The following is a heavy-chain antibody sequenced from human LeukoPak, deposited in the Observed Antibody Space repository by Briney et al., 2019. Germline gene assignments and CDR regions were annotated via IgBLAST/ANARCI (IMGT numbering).Heavy chain of an antibody. Sequence: ASVKVSCKASGYTFTSYDINWVRQATGQGLEWMGWVNPNSGNTGYAQKFQGRVAMTRNTSISTAYMELSSLRSEDTAVYYCARGTVCGSGGKCSGSWYYDYWGQGTLVTVSS. CDR2: VNPNSGNT. V-gene: IGHV1-8*01. D-gene: IGHD6-13*01. CDR3: ARGTVCGSGGKCSGSWYYDY. J-gene: IGHJ4*02. CDR1: GYTFTSYD.